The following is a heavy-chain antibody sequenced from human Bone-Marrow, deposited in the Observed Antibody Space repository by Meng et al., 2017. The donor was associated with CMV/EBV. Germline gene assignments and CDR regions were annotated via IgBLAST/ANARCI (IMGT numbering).Heavy chain of an antibody. Sequence: GSLRLSCAVYGGSFSGYYWSWIRQPPGKGLEWIGEINHSGSTNYNPSLKSRVTISVDTSKNQFSLKLCSVTAADTAVYYCAREGGLLWFGEPWGGPDYWGQGTLVTVSS. V-gene: IGHV4-34*01. CDR1: GGSFSGYY. CDR2: INHSGST. CDR3: AREGGLLWFGEPWGGPDY. D-gene: IGHD3-10*01. J-gene: IGHJ4*02.